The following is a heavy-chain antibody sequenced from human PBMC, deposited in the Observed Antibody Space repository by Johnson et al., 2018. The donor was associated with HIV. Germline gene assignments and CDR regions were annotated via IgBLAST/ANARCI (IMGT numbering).Heavy chain of an antibody. CDR2: ISYDETND. CDR3: AKLRKKQWLVGEAFDI. CDR1: GFIFSSYG. D-gene: IGHD6-19*01. V-gene: IGHV3-30*18. Sequence: VQLVESGGGVVQPGRSLRLSCAASGFIFSSYGMHLVRQAPGKGLEWVAVISYDETNDYYADSVKGLFTISRDNPKNTLYLQMNSLRAEETAIYYCAKLRKKQWLVGEAFDIWGQGTMVTVSS. J-gene: IGHJ3*02.